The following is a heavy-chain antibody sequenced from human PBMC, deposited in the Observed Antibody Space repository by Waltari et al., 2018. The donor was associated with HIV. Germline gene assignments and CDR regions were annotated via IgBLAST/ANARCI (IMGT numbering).Heavy chain of an antibody. V-gene: IGHV5-10-1*01. CDR3: ARHYGSSWYRSEFDY. CDR1: GYSFTSYW. Sequence: EVQLVQSGAEVKKPGESLRISCKGSGYSFTSYWISWVRQMPGKGLEWMGRIDPSDSYTNYSPSFQGHVTISADKSISTAYLQWSSLKASDTAMYYCARHYGSSWYRSEFDYWGQGTLVTVSS. D-gene: IGHD6-13*01. J-gene: IGHJ4*02. CDR2: IDPSDSYT.